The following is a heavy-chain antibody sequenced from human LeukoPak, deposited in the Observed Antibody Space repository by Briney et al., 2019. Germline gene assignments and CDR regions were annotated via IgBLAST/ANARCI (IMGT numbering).Heavy chain of an antibody. J-gene: IGHJ4*02. CDR3: ARDVNLYYDYVWGSSY. CDR1: GFTFSSYM. D-gene: IGHD3-16*01. Sequence: GGSLRLSCAASGFTFSSYMMTWVRQAPGKGLEWVANIKPDGGEKFYVDSVRGRFTISRDNAKNSLYLQMNSLRAEDTAVYYCARDVNLYYDYVWGSSYWGQGTLVTVSS. CDR2: IKPDGGEK. V-gene: IGHV3-7*01.